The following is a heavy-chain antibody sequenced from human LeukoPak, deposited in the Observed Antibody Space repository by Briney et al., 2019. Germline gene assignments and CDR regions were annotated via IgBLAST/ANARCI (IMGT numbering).Heavy chain of an antibody. CDR1: GFTFSSYE. J-gene: IGHJ2*01. Sequence: GGSLRLSCAASGFTFSSYEMNLVRQAPGKGLEWVSYISSSGSTIYYADSVKGRFTISRDNAKNSLYLQMNSLRAEDTAVYHCATLGALVVITHWYFDLWGRGTLVTVSS. V-gene: IGHV3-48*03. CDR3: ATLGALVVITHWYFDL. CDR2: ISSSGSTI. D-gene: IGHD3-22*01.